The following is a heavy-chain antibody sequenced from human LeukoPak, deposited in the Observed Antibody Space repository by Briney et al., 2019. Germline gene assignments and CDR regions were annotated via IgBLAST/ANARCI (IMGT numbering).Heavy chain of an antibody. D-gene: IGHD1-1*01. J-gene: IGHJ3*02. CDR2: IYSGGST. V-gene: IGHV3-53*01. Sequence: GGSLRLSCAASGFTFSTYAMHWVRQAPGKGLEWVAVIYSGGSTYYADSVKGRFTISRDNSKNTLYLQMNSLRAEDTAVYYCATCSTGTTVNAVDIWGQGTMVTVSS. CDR1: GFTFSTYA. CDR3: ATCSTGTTVNAVDI.